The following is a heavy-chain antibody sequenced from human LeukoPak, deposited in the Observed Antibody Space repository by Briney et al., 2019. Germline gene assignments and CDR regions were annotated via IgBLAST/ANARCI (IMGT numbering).Heavy chain of an antibody. CDR3: AKRFFPDYYDSSGYFVFDY. CDR1: GFTFSSYA. Sequence: PGGSLRLSCAASGFTFSSYAMSWVRQAPGKGLEWVSAISGSGGSTYYADSVKGRFTISRDNSKNTLYLQMNSLRAEDTAVYYCAKRFFPDYYDSSGYFVFDYWGQGTLVTVSS. J-gene: IGHJ4*02. V-gene: IGHV3-23*01. D-gene: IGHD3-22*01. CDR2: ISGSGGST.